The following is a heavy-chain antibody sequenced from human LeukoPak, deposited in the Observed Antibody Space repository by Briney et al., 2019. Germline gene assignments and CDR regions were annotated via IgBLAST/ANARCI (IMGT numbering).Heavy chain of an antibody. CDR3: ARDSSGWYETDY. J-gene: IGHJ4*02. V-gene: IGHV3-21*01. CDR1: GFTFSSYS. CDR2: ISSSSSYI. D-gene: IGHD6-19*01. Sequence: GGTLRLSCAASGFTFSSYSMNWVRQPQGTGQELDSSISSSSSYIYYENSVNNRFTTFTDNAKNSLYLQMNSLRAEDTAVYYCARDSSGWYETDYWGQGTLVTVSS.